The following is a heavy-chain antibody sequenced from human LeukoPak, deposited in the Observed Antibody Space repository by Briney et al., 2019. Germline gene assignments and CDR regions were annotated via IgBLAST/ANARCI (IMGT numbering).Heavy chain of an antibody. J-gene: IGHJ4*02. V-gene: IGHV3-53*01. D-gene: IGHD6-13*01. Sequence: GGSLRLSCAASGFTVSSNYMSWVRQAPGKGLEWVSVIYSGGSTYYADSVKGRFTISRDNSKNTLYLQMNSLRAEDTAVYYCARGLHPAAGFSGSDHWGQGTLVTVSS. CDR3: ARGLHPAAGFSGSDH. CDR1: GFTVSSNY. CDR2: IYSGGST.